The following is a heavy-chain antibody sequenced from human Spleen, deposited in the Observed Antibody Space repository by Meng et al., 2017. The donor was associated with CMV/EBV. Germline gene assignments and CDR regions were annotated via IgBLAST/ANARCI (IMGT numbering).Heavy chain of an antibody. CDR2: IRKDGNNK. Sequence: GESLKISCRASGFLFSAYGMHWVRQAPGGGLEWVAFIRKDGNNKYYTESLKGRFTVSRDNSKNTLFLQMDSLRVDDTATYFCAKGSSWDDLDFWSQGTLVTVSS. D-gene: IGHD6-13*01. CDR3: AKGSSWDDLDF. V-gene: IGHV3-30*02. CDR1: GFLFSAYG. J-gene: IGHJ4*02.